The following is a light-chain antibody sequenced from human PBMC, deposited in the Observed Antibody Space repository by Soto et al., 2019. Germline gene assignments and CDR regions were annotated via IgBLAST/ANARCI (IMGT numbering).Light chain of an antibody. CDR2: GNG. CDR1: SSNIGAGDD. Sequence: QSVLTQPPSVSGAPGQRVTISCTGSSSNIGAGDDVHWHLQLPGTAPKLLIYGNGNRPSGVPDRFSGSKSGTSASLALTGVQAEEEAENHGQSYDSSRSVVFGGGTKLTGL. V-gene: IGLV1-40*01. CDR3: QSYDSSRSVV. J-gene: IGLJ2*01.